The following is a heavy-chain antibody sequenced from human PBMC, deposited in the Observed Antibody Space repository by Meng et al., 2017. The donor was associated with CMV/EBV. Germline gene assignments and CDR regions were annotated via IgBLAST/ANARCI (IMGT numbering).Heavy chain of an antibody. CDR2: INHSGST. D-gene: IGHD4-11*01. CDR1: GGSFSGYY. J-gene: IGHJ6*02. V-gene: IGHV4-34*01. Sequence: ESLKISCAVYGGSFSGYYWSWIRQPPGKGLEWIGEINHSGSTNYNPSLKSRVTISVDTSKNQFSLKLSSVTAADTAVYYCARGKTTVIRNYYYGMDVWGQGTTVTVSS. CDR3: ARGKTTVIRNYYYGMDV.